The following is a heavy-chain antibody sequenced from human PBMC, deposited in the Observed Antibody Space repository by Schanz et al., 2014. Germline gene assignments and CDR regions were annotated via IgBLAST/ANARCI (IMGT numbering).Heavy chain of an antibody. Sequence: DVQLVESGGDLVQPGGSLRLSCATSGFTFSRSWMSWVRQAPGRGLEWVANISPDASERYYINSVKGRFTISRDNAKNSCYLQMNSLRAEDTAVYYCAKGFGGYDLVLDYWGQGTLVTVSS. V-gene: IGHV3-7*01. D-gene: IGHD5-12*01. J-gene: IGHJ4*02. CDR2: ISPDASER. CDR1: GFTFSRSW. CDR3: AKGFGGYDLVLDY.